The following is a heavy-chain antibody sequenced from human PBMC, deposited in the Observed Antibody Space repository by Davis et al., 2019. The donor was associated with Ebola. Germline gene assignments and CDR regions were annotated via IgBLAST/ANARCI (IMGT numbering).Heavy chain of an antibody. Sequence: GGSLRLSCAASGFTVSSNYMNWVRQAPGKGLEWVSAISGSGGSTYYADSVKGRFTISRDNSKNTLYLQMNSLRAEDTAVYYCAKDQVVAATPWSQGTLGTVSS. CDR2: ISGSGGST. V-gene: IGHV3-23*01. CDR1: GFTVSSNY. CDR3: AKDQVVAATP. J-gene: IGHJ5*02. D-gene: IGHD2-15*01.